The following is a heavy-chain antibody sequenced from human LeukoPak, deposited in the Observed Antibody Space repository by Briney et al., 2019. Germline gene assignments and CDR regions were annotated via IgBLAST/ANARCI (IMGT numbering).Heavy chain of an antibody. V-gene: IGHV3-23*01. CDR2: ISGSGGST. CDR1: GFTFSSYA. J-gene: IGHJ4*02. D-gene: IGHD2-21*02. CDR3: AKGRAYCGGDCYSGGDY. Sequence: GGSLRLSCAASGFTFSSYAMSWVRQAPGKGLEWVSAISGSGGSTYYADSVKGRFTISRDNSKNTLYLQMNSLRAEDTAVYYCAKGRAYCGGDCYSGGDYWGQGTLVTVSS.